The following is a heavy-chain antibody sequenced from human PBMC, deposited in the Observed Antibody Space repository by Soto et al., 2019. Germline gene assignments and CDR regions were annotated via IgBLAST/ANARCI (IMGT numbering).Heavy chain of an antibody. V-gene: IGHV3-53*01. CDR1: GFSVRSNY. D-gene: IGHD6-25*01. Sequence: RGSLGFSCALGGFSVRSNYLSWVRQAPGKGLDLVSVHYSGGSTYYADSVQGRFTISRDKSNNTLYLQMRRVRAEDTAVYFCARHRHPRGTVAATSPLDPWGQGTKVTVSS. CDR2: HYSGGST. J-gene: IGHJ5*02. CDR3: ARHRHPRGTVAATSPLDP.